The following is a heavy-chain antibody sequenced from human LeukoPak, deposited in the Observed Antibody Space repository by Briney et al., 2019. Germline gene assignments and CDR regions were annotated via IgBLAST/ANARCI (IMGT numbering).Heavy chain of an antibody. CDR2: ISWNSGNI. CDR3: AKDAYGGATFFYYMDV. Sequence: GRSLRLSCAGSGFTFYDYAMHWVRHTPGKGLEWVSGISWNSGNIAYADFVGGRFTISRDNAKNSLSLQMNSLSDEDTAVYYCAKDAYGGATFFYYMDVWGKGTTVTVSS. V-gene: IGHV3-9*01. CDR1: GFTFYDYA. J-gene: IGHJ6*03. D-gene: IGHD2/OR15-2a*01.